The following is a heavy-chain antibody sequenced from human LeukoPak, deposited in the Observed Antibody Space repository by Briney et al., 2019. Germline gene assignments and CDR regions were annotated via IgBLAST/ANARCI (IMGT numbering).Heavy chain of an antibody. D-gene: IGHD1-26*01. CDR3: ARDLSGSSYFDY. J-gene: IGHJ4*02. V-gene: IGHV3-30-3*01. CDR1: GFTFSSYA. CDR2: ISYDGSNK. Sequence: GGSLRLSCAASGFTFSSYAMHWVRQAPGKGLEGVAVISYDGSNKYYEDSVKGRFTISRDNSKNTLYLQMNSLRAEDTAVYYCARDLSGSSYFDYWGQGTLVTVSS.